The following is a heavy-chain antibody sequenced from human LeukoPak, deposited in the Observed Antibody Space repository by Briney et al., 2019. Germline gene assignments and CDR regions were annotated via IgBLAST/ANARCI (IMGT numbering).Heavy chain of an antibody. CDR1: GFTMRNDF. J-gene: IGHJ5*01. V-gene: IGHV3-15*01. Sequence: KPGGSLRLSCALSGFTMRNDFMTWVRQAPGKGLEWVGRIKSEIDGGTTDYAAPVKGRFAISRDSTNTLYLQMNSLKTEDTAVDYCALAWFAS. CDR2: IKSEIDGGTT. CDR3: ALAWFAS.